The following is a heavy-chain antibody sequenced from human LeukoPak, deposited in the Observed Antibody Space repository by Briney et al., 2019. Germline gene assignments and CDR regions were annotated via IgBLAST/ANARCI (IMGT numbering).Heavy chain of an antibody. D-gene: IGHD6-19*01. J-gene: IGHJ6*02. CDR3: ARGTPQNSSGWYRVSPKYVYYYGMDV. CDR1: GGSFSGYY. V-gene: IGHV4-34*01. CDR2: ISHSGST. Sequence: SETLSLTCAVYGGSFSGYYWSWIRQPPGKGLEWIGEISHSGSTNYNPSLKSRVTISVDTSKNQFSLKLSSVTAADTAVYYCARGTPQNSSGWYRVSPKYVYYYGMDVWGQGTTVTVSS.